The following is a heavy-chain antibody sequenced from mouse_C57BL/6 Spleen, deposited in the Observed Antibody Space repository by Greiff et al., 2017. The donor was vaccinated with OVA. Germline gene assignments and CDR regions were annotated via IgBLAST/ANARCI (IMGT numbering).Heavy chain of an antibody. J-gene: IGHJ2*01. D-gene: IGHD1-1*01. CDR1: GYTFTSYG. Sequence: QVQLKQSGAELARPGASVKLSCKASGYTFTSYGISWVKQRTGQGLEWIGEIYPRSGNTYYNEKFKGKATLTADKSSSTAYMELRSLTSEDSAVYFCAGDYYGSSNFDYWGQGTTLTVSS. V-gene: IGHV1-81*01. CDR2: IYPRSGNT. CDR3: AGDYYGSSNFDY.